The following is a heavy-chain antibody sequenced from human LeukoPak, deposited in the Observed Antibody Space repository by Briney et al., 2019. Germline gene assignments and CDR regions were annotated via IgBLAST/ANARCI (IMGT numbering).Heavy chain of an antibody. J-gene: IGHJ4*02. V-gene: IGHV3-23*01. CDR1: GFTFGSYA. CDR3: ARDTLGEGEDANYAVYYFDY. CDR2: ISGSGGST. Sequence: GGSLRLSCAASGFTFGSYAMSWVRQAPGKGLEWVSAISGSGGSTYYADSVKGRFTISRDNFKNTLYLQMNSLRADDTAVYYCARDTLGEGEDANYAVYYFDYWGQGTVVTVSS. D-gene: IGHD4/OR15-4a*01.